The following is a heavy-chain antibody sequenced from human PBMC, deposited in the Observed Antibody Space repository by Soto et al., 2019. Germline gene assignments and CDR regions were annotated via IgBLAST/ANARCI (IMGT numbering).Heavy chain of an antibody. CDR1: GFTFSSYA. V-gene: IGHV3-23*01. Sequence: GGSLRLSCAASGFTFSSYAMSWVRQAPGKGLEWVSAISGSGGSTYYADSVKGRFTISRDNSKNTLYLQMNSLRAEDTAVYYCAKGPTRYSSSWYPSDDWGQGTLVTVSS. D-gene: IGHD6-13*01. J-gene: IGHJ4*02. CDR3: AKGPTRYSSSWYPSDD. CDR2: ISGSGGST.